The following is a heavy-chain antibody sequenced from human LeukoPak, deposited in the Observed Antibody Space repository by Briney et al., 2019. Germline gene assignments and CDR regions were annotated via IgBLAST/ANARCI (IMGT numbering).Heavy chain of an antibody. V-gene: IGHV3-30-3*01. CDR1: GFTFSSYA. D-gene: IGHD3-22*01. CDR3: ARDTEIVVTTYYFDY. Sequence: PGGSLRLSCAASGFTFSSYAMHWVRQAPGKGLEWVAVISYDGGNKYYADSVKGRFTISRDNSKNTLYLQMNSLRAEDTAVYYCARDTEIVVTTYYFDYWGQGTLVTVSS. CDR2: ISYDGGNK. J-gene: IGHJ4*02.